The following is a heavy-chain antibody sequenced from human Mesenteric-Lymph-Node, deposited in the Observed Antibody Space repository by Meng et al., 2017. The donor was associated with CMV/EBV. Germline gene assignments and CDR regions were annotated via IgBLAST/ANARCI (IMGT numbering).Heavy chain of an antibody. V-gene: IGHV4-39*01. J-gene: IGHJ4*02. CDR1: GGSSSSSSYY. Sequence: VSGGSSSSSSYYWGWIRQPPGKGLEWIGSIYYSGSTYYNPSLKSRVTISVDTSKNQFSLKLSSVTAADTAVYYCARQSGAVAGGVAYWGQGTLVTVSS. CDR2: IYYSGST. CDR3: ARQSGAVAGGVAY. D-gene: IGHD6-19*01.